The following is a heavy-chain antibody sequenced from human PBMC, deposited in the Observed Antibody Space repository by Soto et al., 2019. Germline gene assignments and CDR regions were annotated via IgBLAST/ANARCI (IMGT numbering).Heavy chain of an antibody. D-gene: IGHD6-13*01. CDR3: ARVGLYSSSWHYYFDY. CDR1: GFTVSSNY. V-gene: IGHV3-53*04. J-gene: IGHJ4*02. Sequence: GGSLRLSCAASGFTVSSNYMSWVRQAPGKGLEWVSVIYSGGSTYYADSVKGRFTISRHNSKNTLYLQMNSLRAEDTAVYYCARVGLYSSSWHYYFDYWGQGTLVTVSS. CDR2: IYSGGST.